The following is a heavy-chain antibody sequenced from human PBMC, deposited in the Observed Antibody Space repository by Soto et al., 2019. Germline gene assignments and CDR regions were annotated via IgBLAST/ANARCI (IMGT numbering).Heavy chain of an antibody. CDR2: TWYDGSNK. CDR1: GFTFSSYG. D-gene: IGHD6-19*01. Sequence: GGSLRLSCSASGFTFSSYGMHWVRQAPGKGLEWVAVTWYDGSNKNYSYSVKGRFTISRDNSKHTLYLQMNSLRAEDTALYYCARDSGSSGWNDAFDIWGQGTMVTVSS. V-gene: IGHV3-33*01. CDR3: ARDSGSSGWNDAFDI. J-gene: IGHJ3*02.